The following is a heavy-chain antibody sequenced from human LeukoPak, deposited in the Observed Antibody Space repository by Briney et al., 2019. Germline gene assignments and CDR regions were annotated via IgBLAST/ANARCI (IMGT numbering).Heavy chain of an antibody. V-gene: IGHV1-3*01. D-gene: IGHD5-12*01. CDR1: GYTFSDYA. CDR3: ARDIVATGAPYYYYYGMDV. Sequence: ASVKVSCKASGYTFSDYAIHWVRQAPGQRLEWVGWIDAGNGNTRYSQKFQGRVTITRDTSTSTAYIELRSLRSEDTAVYYCARDIVATGAPYYYYYGMDVWGQGTTVTVSS. J-gene: IGHJ6*02. CDR2: IDAGNGNT.